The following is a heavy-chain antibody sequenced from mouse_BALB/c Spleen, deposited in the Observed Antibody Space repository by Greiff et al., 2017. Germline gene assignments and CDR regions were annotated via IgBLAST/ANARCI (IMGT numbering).Heavy chain of an antibody. CDR2: IWAGGST. D-gene: IGHD1-1*01. CDR3: AREGTTVVDY. CDR1: GFSLTSYG. J-gene: IGHJ2*01. Sequence: VKLEESGPGLVAPSQSLSITCTVSGFSLTSYGVHWVRQPPGKGLEWLGVIWAGGSTNYNSALMSRLSISKDNSKSQVFLKMNSLQTDDTAMYYCAREGTTVVDYWGQGTTLTVSS. V-gene: IGHV2-9*02.